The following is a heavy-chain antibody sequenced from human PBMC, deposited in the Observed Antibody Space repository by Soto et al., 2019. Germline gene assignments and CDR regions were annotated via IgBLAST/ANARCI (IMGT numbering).Heavy chain of an antibody. CDR3: AKHISRDSDFWSGLYYYYAMDV. J-gene: IGHJ6*02. Sequence: GESLKISCKGSGYSFTNFWIGWVRQVPGKGLDWLGIIYPGDSDTRYNPSFQGQVTISTDNSINTAYLQWNSLKASDTAIYYCAKHISRDSDFWSGLYYYYAMDVWGQGTTVTVSS. CDR2: IYPGDSDT. D-gene: IGHD3-3*01. V-gene: IGHV5-51*01. CDR1: GYSFTNFW.